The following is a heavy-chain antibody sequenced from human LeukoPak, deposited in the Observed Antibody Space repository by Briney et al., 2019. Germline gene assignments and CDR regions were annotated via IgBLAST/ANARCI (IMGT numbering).Heavy chain of an antibody. V-gene: IGHV3-23*01. Sequence: PGGSLRLSCAASGFTFSTYAMSWVRQAPGKGLEWVSAISGSGGRTYYADSVKGRFTISRDNSKNTLDLQMYSLRAEDTAVYYCAKGSQHSANYPWFDPWGRGTLVTVSS. CDR1: GFTFSTYA. J-gene: IGHJ5*02. CDR2: ISGSGGRT. CDR3: AKGSQHSANYPWFDP. D-gene: IGHD1-26*01.